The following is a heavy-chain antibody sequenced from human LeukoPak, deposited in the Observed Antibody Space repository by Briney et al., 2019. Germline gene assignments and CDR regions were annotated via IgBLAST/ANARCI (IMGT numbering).Heavy chain of an antibody. Sequence: SVKVSCKASGYTFTRYAFSWVRQAPGQGLEWMGGIIPIFGTANYAQKFQGRVTIIADESTSTAYMELSSLRSEDTAVYYCARGVVGATTGAYSFDYWGRGTLVTVSS. D-gene: IGHD1-26*01. J-gene: IGHJ4*02. CDR1: GYTFTRYA. CDR2: IIPIFGTA. V-gene: IGHV1-69*13. CDR3: ARGVVGATTGAYSFDY.